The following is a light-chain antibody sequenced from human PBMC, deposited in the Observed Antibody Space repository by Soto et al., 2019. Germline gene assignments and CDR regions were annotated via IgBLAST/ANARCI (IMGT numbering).Light chain of an antibody. CDR1: QSVSSD. V-gene: IGKV3-15*01. Sequence: EIVMTQSPATLSVSPGERATLSCRASQSVSSDLAWYQQIPGQAPRLLIYGASTRATGIPARFSGIGSGTEFTLTISSLQSEDIGIYYCQQYDSWPYTFGPGSKVHFK. CDR3: QQYDSWPYT. CDR2: GAS. J-gene: IGKJ3*01.